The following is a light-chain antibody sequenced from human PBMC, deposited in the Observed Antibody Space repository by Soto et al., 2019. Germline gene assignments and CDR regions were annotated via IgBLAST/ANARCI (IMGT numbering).Light chain of an antibody. CDR1: QDISSW. V-gene: IGKV1-12*01. Sequence: DIQMTQSPSFVSASVGDRVTISCRASQDISSWLAWYQQKPGRAPNLLIYTAYSLQSGVPSRFTGSVSGTDFTLTISSLQPEDFATYYCQQANSFPYTFGQGTTLAIK. CDR2: TAY. CDR3: QQANSFPYT. J-gene: IGKJ2*01.